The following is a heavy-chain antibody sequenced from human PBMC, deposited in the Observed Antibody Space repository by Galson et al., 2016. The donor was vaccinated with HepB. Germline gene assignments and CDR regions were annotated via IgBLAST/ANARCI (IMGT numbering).Heavy chain of an antibody. D-gene: IGHD1-26*01. CDR3: VREDWEQRGVRFFLH. Sequence: SVKVSCKASGYTFADYYMHWVRQAPGQGLEWVGVINPSGDTTKYAQRFQARVSMTRDTSANMVYMDLSSLRPEDTALYYCVREDWEQRGVRFFLHWGRGTLVTVSS. V-gene: IGHV1-46*01. J-gene: IGHJ1*01. CDR1: GYTFADYY. CDR2: INPSGDTT.